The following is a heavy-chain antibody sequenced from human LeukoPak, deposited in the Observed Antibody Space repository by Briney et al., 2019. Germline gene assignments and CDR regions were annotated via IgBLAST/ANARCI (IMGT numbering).Heavy chain of an antibody. V-gene: IGHV1-69*13. J-gene: IGHJ4*02. D-gene: IGHD6-13*01. CDR2: IIPIFGTA. CDR1: GYTFTGYY. CDR3: ARRLAAADY. Sequence: ASVKVSCKASGYTFTGYYMHWVRQAPGQGLEWMGGIIPIFGTANYAQKFQGRVTITADESTSTAYMELSSLRSEDTAVYYCARRLAAADYWGQGTLVTVSS.